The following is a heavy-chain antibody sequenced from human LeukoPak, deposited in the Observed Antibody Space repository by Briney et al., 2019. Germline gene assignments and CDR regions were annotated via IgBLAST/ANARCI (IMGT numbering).Heavy chain of an antibody. J-gene: IGHJ4*02. CDR3: AREGAAAGSTQIDY. CDR2: IYYSGST. Sequence: SETLSLTCTVSGGSISSGDYYWSWIRQPPGKGLEWIGYIYYSGSTYYNPSLKSRVTISVDTSKNQFSLKLSSVTAADTAVYYCAREGAAAGSTQIDYWGQGALVTVSS. D-gene: IGHD6-13*01. CDR1: GGSISSGDYY. V-gene: IGHV4-30-4*01.